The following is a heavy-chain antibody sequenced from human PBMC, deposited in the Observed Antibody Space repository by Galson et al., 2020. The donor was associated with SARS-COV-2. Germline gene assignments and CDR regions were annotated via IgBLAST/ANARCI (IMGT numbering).Heavy chain of an antibody. CDR2: IKSKTDGGTT. J-gene: IGHJ4*02. V-gene: IGHV3-15*01. CDR3: ATRRGY. Sequence: RESLKISCVASGFTFNNAWMTWVRQAPGKGLEWVGLIKSKTDGGTTVYAAPVKGRFTISRDDSKNTLYLQVNSLKTEDTAIYYCATRRGYWGQGTLVTVSS. CDR1: GFTFNNAW.